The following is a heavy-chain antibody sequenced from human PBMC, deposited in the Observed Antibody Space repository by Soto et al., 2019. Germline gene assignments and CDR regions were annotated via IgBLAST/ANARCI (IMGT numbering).Heavy chain of an antibody. CDR1: VFTFSSYS. V-gene: IGHV3-21*01. J-gene: IGHJ6*02. D-gene: IGHD2-15*01. CDR3: ARDRLVAATSAPPYCYYGMDV. Sequence: PWWSLRLSCATSVFTFSSYSMNWFRQAPGMGLEWVSSISSSSRYIYYADSVRGRFTISRDNAKNSLYLQINSLRAEDTAVYYCARDRLVAATSAPPYCYYGMDVWGQGTTVTVSS. CDR2: ISSSSRYI.